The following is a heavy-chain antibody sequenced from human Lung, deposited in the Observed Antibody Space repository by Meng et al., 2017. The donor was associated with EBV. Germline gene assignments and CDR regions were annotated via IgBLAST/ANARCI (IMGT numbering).Heavy chain of an antibody. D-gene: IGHD5-18*01. CDR1: GGSISSGGYS. CDR2: IYHSGST. V-gene: IGHV4-30-2*01. CDR3: ARAVDTGYFDY. J-gene: IGHJ4*02. Sequence: LALHASGAGLVKPCQTLSLHCAVSGGSISSGGYSWSWIRQPPGKGLEWIGYIYHSGSTYSNPSLKSRVTISVDRSKNQFSLKLSSVTAADTAVYYCARAVDTGYFDYWGQGTLVTVSS.